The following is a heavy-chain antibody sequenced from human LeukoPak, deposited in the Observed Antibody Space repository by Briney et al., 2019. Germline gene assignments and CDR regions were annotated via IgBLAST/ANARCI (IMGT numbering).Heavy chain of an antibody. Sequence: GASVKVSCKASGGTFSSYAISWVRQAPGQGLEWMGGIIPIFGTANYAQKFQGRVTITADKSTSTAYMELSSLRSEDTAVYYCARDRMDRAVTTGGGLDYWGQGTLVTVSS. CDR1: GGTFSSYA. V-gene: IGHV1-69*06. D-gene: IGHD4-17*01. CDR3: ARDRMDRAVTTGGGLDY. J-gene: IGHJ4*02. CDR2: IIPIFGTA.